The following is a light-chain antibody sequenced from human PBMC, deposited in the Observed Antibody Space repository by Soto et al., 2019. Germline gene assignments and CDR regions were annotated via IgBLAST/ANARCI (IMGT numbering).Light chain of an antibody. CDR2: DVS. J-gene: IGLJ1*01. CDR3: SSYTSSSTYV. Sequence: QSVLTQPASVSGAPGQSIAISCTGTSSDVSGYNYVSWYQHHPGKAPKLMVYDVSNRPSGVSNRFSGSKSGNTASLTISGLQAEDEADYYCSSYTSSSTYVFGTGTKLTVL. CDR1: SSDVSGYNY. V-gene: IGLV2-14*03.